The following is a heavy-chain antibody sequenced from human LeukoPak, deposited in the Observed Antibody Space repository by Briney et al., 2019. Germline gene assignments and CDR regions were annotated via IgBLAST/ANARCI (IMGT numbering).Heavy chain of an antibody. CDR2: ISAYNGNT. D-gene: IGHD1-26*01. CDR1: GYTFTTYG. J-gene: IGHJ6*02. Sequence: ASVKVSCKASGYTFTTYGISWVRQAPGQGLEWMGWISAYNGNTNYAQKLQGRVTMTEDTSTDTAYMELSSLRSEDTAVYYCATDGRGGLAVGATTPYYYYGMDVWGQGTTVTVSS. V-gene: IGHV1-18*04. CDR3: ATDGRGGLAVGATTPYYYYGMDV.